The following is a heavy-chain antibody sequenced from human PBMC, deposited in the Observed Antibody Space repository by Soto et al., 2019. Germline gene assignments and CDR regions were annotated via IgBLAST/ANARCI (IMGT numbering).Heavy chain of an antibody. CDR1: GFTFSSYA. Sequence: PVGSLRLSCAASGFTFSSYAMHWVRQAPGKGLEWVAVISYDGSNKYYADSVKGRFTISRDNSKNTLYLQMNSLRAEDTAVYYCARDVELAQWDYYYGMDVWGQGTTVTVSS. J-gene: IGHJ6*02. D-gene: IGHD1-1*01. V-gene: IGHV3-30-3*01. CDR2: ISYDGSNK. CDR3: ARDVELAQWDYYYGMDV.